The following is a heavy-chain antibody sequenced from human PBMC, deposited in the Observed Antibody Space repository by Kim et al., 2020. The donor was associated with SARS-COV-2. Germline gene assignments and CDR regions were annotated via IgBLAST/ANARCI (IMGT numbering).Heavy chain of an antibody. D-gene: IGHD6-19*01. Sequence: GGSLRLSCAASGFTFSSYVMHWVRQAPGKGLEWVAVISYDGTNKYYADSEKGRFTISRDNSKNTLYLQMNSLRAEDTAVYYCAIDPRISLAGRGGYHFD. CDR1: GFTFSSYV. CDR3: AIDPRISLAGRGGYHFD. V-gene: IGHV3-30*04. J-gene: IGHJ4*01. CDR2: ISYDGTNK.